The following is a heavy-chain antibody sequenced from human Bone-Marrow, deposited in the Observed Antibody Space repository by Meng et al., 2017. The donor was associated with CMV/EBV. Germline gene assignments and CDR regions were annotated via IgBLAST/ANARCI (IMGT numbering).Heavy chain of an antibody. CDR3: ARDSATPRSYYYYGMDV. V-gene: IGHV1-18*01. D-gene: IGHD2-15*01. J-gene: IGHJ6*02. CDR2: ISDYNGNT. CDR1: GYTFTSYG. Sequence: ASVKVSCKASGYTFTSYGISWVRQAPGQGLEWMGWISDYNGNTKDAQKLQGRVTMTTDTSTSTAYMELRSLRSDDTAVYYCARDSATPRSYYYYGMDVWGQGTTVTVSS.